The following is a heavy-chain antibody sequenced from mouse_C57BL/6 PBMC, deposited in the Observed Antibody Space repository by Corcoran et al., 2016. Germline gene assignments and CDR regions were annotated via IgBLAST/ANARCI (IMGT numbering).Heavy chain of an antibody. CDR3: ARKGTTTAYAMDY. V-gene: IGHV1-26*01. CDR2: INPNNGGT. D-gene: IGHD3-3*01. J-gene: IGHJ4*01. CDR1: GYTFTDYY. Sequence: EVQLQQSGPELVKPGASAKISCKASGYTFTDYYMNWVKQSHGKSLEWIGDINPNNGGTSYNQKFKGKATLTVDKSSSTAYMELRSLTSEDSAVYYCARKGTTTAYAMDYWGQGTSVTVSS.